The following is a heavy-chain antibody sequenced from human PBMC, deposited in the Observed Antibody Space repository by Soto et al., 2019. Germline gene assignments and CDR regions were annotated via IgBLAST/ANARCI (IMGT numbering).Heavy chain of an antibody. D-gene: IGHD2-15*01. J-gene: IGHJ4*02. CDR1: GYICTNQW. CDR2: IDPSDSHT. V-gene: IGHV5-10-1*01. Sequence: ACVKISCECSGYICTNQWINWVGQVPGKGLEWMGNIDPSDSHTNYSPSFQGHVTISIDKSIRTAYLQWTRLKALDTAIYYCASGRWNLHFHYWGQGSLVTVSS. CDR3: ASGRWNLHFHY.